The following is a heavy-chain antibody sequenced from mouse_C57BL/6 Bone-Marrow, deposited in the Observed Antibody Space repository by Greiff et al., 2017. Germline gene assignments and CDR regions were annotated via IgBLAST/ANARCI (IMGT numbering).Heavy chain of an antibody. CDR3: VRDNNGDYAMDY. CDR2: IRSKSSNYAT. Sequence: EVKLVESGGGLVQPKGSLKLSCAASGFTFNTYAMHWVRQAPGKGLEWVARIRSKSSNYATYYADSVKDRLTISRDDSQSMLYLQMNNLKTEDKARYSCVRDNNGDYAMDYWGQGTSVTVSS. D-gene: IGHD6-1*01. J-gene: IGHJ4*01. V-gene: IGHV10-3*01. CDR1: GFTFNTYA.